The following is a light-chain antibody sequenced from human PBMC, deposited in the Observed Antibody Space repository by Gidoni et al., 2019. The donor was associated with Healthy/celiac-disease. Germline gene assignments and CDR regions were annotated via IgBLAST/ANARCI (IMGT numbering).Light chain of an antibody. J-gene: IGKJ1*01. Sequence: DIVMTQSPLSLPVTPGEPASISCMSSQSLLHRNGYNYLDWYLQKPGQSPQLLIYLGSNRASGVPDRFSGSGSGTDFTLKISRVEAEDVGVYYCMQALQTSWTFGQGTKVEIK. CDR2: LGS. V-gene: IGKV2-28*01. CDR1: QSLLHRNGYNY. CDR3: MQALQTSWT.